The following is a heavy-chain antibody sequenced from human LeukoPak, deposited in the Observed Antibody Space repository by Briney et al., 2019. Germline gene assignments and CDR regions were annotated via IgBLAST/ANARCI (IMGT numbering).Heavy chain of an antibody. CDR3: ARSSIGAATYYSYYYMDV. CDR1: GFNVSGHY. CDR2: LYSGGST. V-gene: IGHV3-53*01. Sequence: GGSLRLSCVAFGFNVSGHYMTWVRQPPGKGLEWLSLLYSGGSTYYADSVKGRFTISRDNSKNTLYLQMNSLRAEDTAVYYCARSSIGAATYYSYYYMDVWGKGTTVTISS. J-gene: IGHJ6*03. D-gene: IGHD6-13*01.